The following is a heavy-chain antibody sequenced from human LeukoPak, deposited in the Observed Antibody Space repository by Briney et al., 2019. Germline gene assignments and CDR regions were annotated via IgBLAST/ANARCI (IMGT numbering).Heavy chain of an antibody. V-gene: IGHV4-34*01. Sequence: SETLSLTCTVSGVSLRGYYWSWIRQSPGKGLEWIGDVYHEGDSIYSPSLKSRLTVSVDMSKNQFSLNLRSVTAADTAVYFCARGSSYVSDYYLDVWGKGTTVIVSS. J-gene: IGHJ6*03. CDR1: GVSLRGYY. CDR3: ARGSSYVSDYYLDV. CDR2: VYHEGDS. D-gene: IGHD6-13*01.